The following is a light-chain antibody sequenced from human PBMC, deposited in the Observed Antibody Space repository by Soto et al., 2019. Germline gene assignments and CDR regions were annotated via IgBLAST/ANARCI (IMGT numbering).Light chain of an antibody. Sequence: DIQMTQSPSTLSASVGDRVTITCRASQSISSWLAWYQQKPGKAPKLLIYKASYLESGVPSRFSGSGSGKEFTLTISSLQPDDFATYYCQQYNIYSPRNPFGQGTKVEIK. V-gene: IGKV1-5*03. J-gene: IGKJ1*01. CDR3: QQYNIYSPRNP. CDR1: QSISSW. CDR2: KAS.